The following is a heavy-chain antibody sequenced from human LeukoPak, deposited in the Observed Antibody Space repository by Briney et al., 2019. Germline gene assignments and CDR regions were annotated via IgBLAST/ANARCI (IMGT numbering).Heavy chain of an antibody. V-gene: IGHV1-69*13. J-gene: IGHJ4*02. Sequence: SVKVSCKASGGTFSGYGISWVRQAPGQGLEWMGGVIPTFTTTNYAQTLQGRITITADESTNTAYMELSSLRYEDTAVYYCARGLLRFLEWRNFDSWGQGTLVTVSS. CDR2: VIPTFTTT. D-gene: IGHD3-3*01. CDR3: ARGLLRFLEWRNFDS. CDR1: GGTFSGYG.